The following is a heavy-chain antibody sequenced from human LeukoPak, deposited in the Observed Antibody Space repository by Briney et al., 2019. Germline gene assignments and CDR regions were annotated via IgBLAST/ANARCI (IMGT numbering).Heavy chain of an antibody. V-gene: IGHV3-48*03. CDR2: ISSSGSTI. J-gene: IGHJ6*02. D-gene: IGHD6-13*01. CDR1: GFTFSSYA. Sequence: GGSLRLSCAASGFTFSSYAMSWVRQAPGKGLEWVSYISSSGSTIYYADSVKGRFTISRDNAKNSLYLQMNSLRAEDTAVYYCARDREQQLGYYYYGMDVWGQGTTVTVSS. CDR3: ARDREQQLGYYYYGMDV.